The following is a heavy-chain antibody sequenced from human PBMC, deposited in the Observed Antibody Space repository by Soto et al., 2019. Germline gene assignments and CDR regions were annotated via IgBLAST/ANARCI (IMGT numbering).Heavy chain of an antibody. V-gene: IGHV1-3*01. D-gene: IGHD1-26*01. CDR3: ARGGSLYWYFDL. CDR2: INAGNGNT. J-gene: IGHJ2*01. Sequence: ASVTVSWQAAGYAFTSYAMDWVRQAPGQRLEWMGWINAGNGNTKYSQKFQGRVTITRDTSASTAYMELSSLRSEDTAVYYCARGGSLYWYFDLWGRGTLVTVSS. CDR1: GYAFTSYA.